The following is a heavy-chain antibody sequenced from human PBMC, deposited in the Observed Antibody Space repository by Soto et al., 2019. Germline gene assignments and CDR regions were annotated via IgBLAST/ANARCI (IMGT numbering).Heavy chain of an antibody. CDR3: ARDFGWYNWNDDGLDY. CDR1: RFTFSCYS. D-gene: IGHD1-1*01. J-gene: IGHJ4*02. CDR2: ISSSSSYI. Sequence: LRLSCAASRFTFSCYSMNWVLHAPVNGLEWVSSISSSSSYIYYADSVKGRFTISRDNAKNSLYLQMNSLRAEDTAVYYCARDFGWYNWNDDGLDYWGQGTLVTVSS. V-gene: IGHV3-21*01.